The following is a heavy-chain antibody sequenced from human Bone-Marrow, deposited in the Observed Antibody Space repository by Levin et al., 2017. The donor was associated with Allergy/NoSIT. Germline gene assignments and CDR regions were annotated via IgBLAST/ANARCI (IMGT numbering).Heavy chain of an antibody. J-gene: IGHJ4*02. CDR1: GFTFSSYG. Sequence: GGSLRLSCAASGFTFSSYGMHWVRQAPGKGLEWVAVIWYDGSNKYYADSVKGRFTISRDNSKNTLYLQMNSLRAEDTAVYYCARYGYDFWSGYSNFDYWGQGTLVTVSS. D-gene: IGHD3-3*01. CDR2: IWYDGSNK. CDR3: ARYGYDFWSGYSNFDY. V-gene: IGHV3-33*01.